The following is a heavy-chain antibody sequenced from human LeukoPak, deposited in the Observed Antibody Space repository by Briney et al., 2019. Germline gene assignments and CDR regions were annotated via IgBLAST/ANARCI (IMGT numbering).Heavy chain of an antibody. CDR3: ARGSGWYRYGIDY. Sequence: GGSLRLSCAASGFTFSSYGMHWVRQAPGKGLEWVAVISYDGSNKYYADSVKGRFTISRDNSKNTLYLQMNSLRAEDTAVYYCARGSGWYRYGIDYWGQGTLVTVSS. D-gene: IGHD6-19*01. CDR2: ISYDGSNK. V-gene: IGHV3-30*03. J-gene: IGHJ4*02. CDR1: GFTFSSYG.